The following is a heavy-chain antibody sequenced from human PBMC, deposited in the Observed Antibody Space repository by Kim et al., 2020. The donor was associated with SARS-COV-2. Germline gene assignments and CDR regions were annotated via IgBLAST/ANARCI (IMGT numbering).Heavy chain of an antibody. J-gene: IGHJ3*02. Sequence: GGSLRLSCAASGFTFSSYAMHWVRQAPGKGLEYVSAISSNGGSTYYADSVKGRFTISRDNSKNTLYLQMGSLRAEDMAVYYCARSDYSSSWYGDAFDIWGQGTMVTVPP. CDR2: ISSNGGST. CDR3: ARSDYSSSWYGDAFDI. D-gene: IGHD6-13*01. V-gene: IGHV3-64*02. CDR1: GFTFSSYA.